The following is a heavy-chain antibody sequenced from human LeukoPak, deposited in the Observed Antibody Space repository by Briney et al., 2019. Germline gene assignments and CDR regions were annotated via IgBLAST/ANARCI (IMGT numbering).Heavy chain of an antibody. CDR1: GGSISSNSYY. D-gene: IGHD6-13*01. CDR2: IYYSGST. Sequence: PSETLSLTCAVSGGSISSNSYYWGWIRQPPGKGLEWIGSIYYSGSTYYNPSLKSRVTISVDKSKNQFSLKLSSVPAADTAVYYCASLRRHSGYWSLDYWGQGTLVTVSS. V-gene: IGHV4-39*07. J-gene: IGHJ4*02. CDR3: ASLRRHSGYWSLDY.